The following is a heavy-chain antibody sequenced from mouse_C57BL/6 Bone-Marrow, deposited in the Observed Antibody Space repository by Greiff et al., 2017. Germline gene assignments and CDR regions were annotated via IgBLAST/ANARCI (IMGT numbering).Heavy chain of an antibody. D-gene: IGHD1-1*01. CDR3: ARNGSSWYCDV. J-gene: IGHJ1*03. V-gene: IGHV1-52*01. CDR2: IDPSDSET. Sequence: QVQLQQPGAELVRPGSSVKLSCKASGYTFTSYWMHWVKQRPIQGLEWIGNIDPSDSETHYNQKFKDKATLTVDKSSSTAYMQLSSLTSEDSAVYYCARNGSSWYCDVWGTGTTVTVSS. CDR1: GYTFTSYW.